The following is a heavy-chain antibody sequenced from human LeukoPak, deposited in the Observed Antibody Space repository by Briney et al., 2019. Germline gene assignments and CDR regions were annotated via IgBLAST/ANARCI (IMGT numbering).Heavy chain of an antibody. CDR3: AKDLAFGGVIVKDY. Sequence: GGALRLSCAASGFTFSSYAMHWVRQAPGKGLEWVAVISYDGSNKYYADSVKGRFTISRDNSKNTLYLQMNSLRAEDTAVYYCAKDLAFGGVIVKDYWGQGTLVTVSS. CDR2: ISYDGSNK. D-gene: IGHD3-16*02. CDR1: GFTFSSYA. J-gene: IGHJ4*02. V-gene: IGHV3-30-3*01.